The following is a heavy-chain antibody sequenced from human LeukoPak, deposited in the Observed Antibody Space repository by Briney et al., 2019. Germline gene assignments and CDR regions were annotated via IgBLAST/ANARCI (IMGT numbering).Heavy chain of an antibody. CDR2: ISSSGSTI. J-gene: IGHJ5*02. Sequence: GGSLRLSCAASGFTFSSYEMNWVRPAPGEGLEWVSYISSSGSTIYYADSVKGRFTISRDNAKNSLYLQMNSLRAEDTAVYYCARVVRIVVVPAAIFHNWFDPWGQGTLVTVSS. D-gene: IGHD2-2*01. V-gene: IGHV3-48*03. CDR3: ARVVRIVVVPAAIFHNWFDP. CDR1: GFTFSSYE.